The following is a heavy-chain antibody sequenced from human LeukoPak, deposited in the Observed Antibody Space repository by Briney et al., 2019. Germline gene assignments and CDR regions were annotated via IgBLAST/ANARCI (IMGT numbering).Heavy chain of an antibody. D-gene: IGHD2-21*01. CDR2: IYNNGIT. CDR3: ARPGRDWCGGDCYSEYFDY. V-gene: IGHV4-39*01. CDR1: GGSISSRSHY. J-gene: IGHJ4*02. Sequence: NSSETLFLTCTVSGGSISSRSHYWGWIRQPPGKGLEWIGNIYNNGITYYNPSLRSRVTISVDTSKNQFSLKLSSVTAADTAVYYCARPGRDWCGGDCYSEYFDYWGQGTLVTVSS.